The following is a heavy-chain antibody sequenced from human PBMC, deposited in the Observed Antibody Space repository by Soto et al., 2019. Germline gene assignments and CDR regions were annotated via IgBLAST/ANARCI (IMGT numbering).Heavy chain of an antibody. J-gene: IGHJ4*02. D-gene: IGHD1-26*01. CDR2: INHSGST. Sequence: SETLSLTCAVYGGSFSGYYWSWIRQPPGKGLEWIGEINHSGSTNYNPSLKSRVTISVDTSKNQFSLKLSSVTAADTAVYYCARGRRGSYSLGYFDYWGQGTLVTVSS. V-gene: IGHV4-34*01. CDR1: GGSFSGYY. CDR3: ARGRRGSYSLGYFDY.